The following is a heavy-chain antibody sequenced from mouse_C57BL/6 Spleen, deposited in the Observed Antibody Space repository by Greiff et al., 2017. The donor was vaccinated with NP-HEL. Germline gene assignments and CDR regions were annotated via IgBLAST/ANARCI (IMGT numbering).Heavy chain of an antibody. V-gene: IGHV1-69*01. Sequence: QVQLQQPGAELVMPGASVKLSCKASGYTFTSYWMHWVKQRPGQGLEWIGEIDPSDSYTNYNQKFKGKSTLTVDKSSSTAYMQLSSLTSEDSAVYYCARENSNYPYYDAMDYWGQGTSVTVSS. CDR1: GYTFTSYW. CDR2: IDPSDSYT. CDR3: ARENSNYPYYDAMDY. J-gene: IGHJ4*01. D-gene: IGHD2-5*01.